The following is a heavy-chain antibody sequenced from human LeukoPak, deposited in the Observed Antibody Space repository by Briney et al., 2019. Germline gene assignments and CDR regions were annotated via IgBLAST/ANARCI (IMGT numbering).Heavy chain of an antibody. J-gene: IGHJ3*02. D-gene: IGHD4-17*01. CDR3: ARATVRDAFDI. CDR1: GYTFSNFG. V-gene: IGHV1-2*02. Sequence: GASVKVSCKTSGYTFSNFGISWVRQAPGQGLEWMGWINPNSGGTNYAQKFQGRVTMTRDTSISTAYMELSRLRSDDTAVYYCARATVRDAFDIWGQGTMVTVSS. CDR2: INPNSGGT.